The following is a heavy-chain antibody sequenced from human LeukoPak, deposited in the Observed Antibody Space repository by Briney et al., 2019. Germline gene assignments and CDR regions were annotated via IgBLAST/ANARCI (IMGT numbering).Heavy chain of an antibody. Sequence: SETLSLTCTVSGGSISSSSYYWGWIRQPPGKGLEWIGSIYYSGSTYYNPSLKSRVTISVDTSKNQFSLKLSSVTAADTAVYYCARPAYYDFWSGRGWFDPWGQGTLVTVSS. CDR2: IYYSGST. V-gene: IGHV4-39*01. CDR3: ARPAYYDFWSGRGWFDP. D-gene: IGHD3-3*01. CDR1: GGSISSSSYY. J-gene: IGHJ5*02.